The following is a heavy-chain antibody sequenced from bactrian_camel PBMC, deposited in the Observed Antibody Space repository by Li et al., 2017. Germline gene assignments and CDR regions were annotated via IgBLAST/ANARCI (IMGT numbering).Heavy chain of an antibody. CDR2: IESDGST. V-gene: IGHV3S55*01. CDR3: ATDLNPHCQNCSGGFRADFGY. Sequence: HVQLVESGGGSVQVGGSLRLSCVASGDTIGRYCMGWFRQIPDREREGVAGIESDGSTSYADSVKGRFTISQDNAKKTSYLEMNSLKPEDTAMYYCATDLNPHCQNCSGGFRADFGYWGHGTQVTVS. CDR1: GDTIGRYC. D-gene: IGHD2*01. J-gene: IGHJ6*01.